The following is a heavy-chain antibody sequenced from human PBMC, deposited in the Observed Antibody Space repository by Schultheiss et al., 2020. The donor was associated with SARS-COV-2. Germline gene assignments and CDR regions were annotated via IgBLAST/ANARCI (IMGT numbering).Heavy chain of an antibody. J-gene: IGHJ2*01. CDR1: GFTFSSYG. CDR3: ARVRSRYWYFDL. CDR2: IWYDGSNK. V-gene: IGHV3-33*01. Sequence: GGSLRLSCAASGFTFSSYGMHWVRQAPGKGLEWVAVIWYDGSNKYYADSVKGRFTISRDNAKNSLYLQMNSLRAEDTAVYYCARVRSRYWYFDLWGRGTLVTVSS. D-gene: IGHD3-9*01.